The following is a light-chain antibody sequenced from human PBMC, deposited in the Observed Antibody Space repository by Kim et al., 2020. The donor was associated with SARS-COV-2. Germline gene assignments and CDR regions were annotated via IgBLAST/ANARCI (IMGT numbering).Light chain of an antibody. CDR2: EDS. CDR1: KLGDKY. CDR3: QAWDSSTGV. V-gene: IGLV3-1*01. J-gene: IGLJ3*02. Sequence: SGSPGQTASITCSGDKLGDKYVCWNQQKPGQSPVRVIYEDSRRPSGIPERFLGSNSGNTATLTISGTQAMDEADYYCQAWDSSTGVFGGGTQLTVL.